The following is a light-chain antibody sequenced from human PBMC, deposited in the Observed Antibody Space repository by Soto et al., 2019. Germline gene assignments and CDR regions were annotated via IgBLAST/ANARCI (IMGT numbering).Light chain of an antibody. Sequence: EIVLTQSPATLSLSPGERATLSCRASQSVYSYLAWYQQKPGQAPRLLIYDASNRATGIPARFSGSGSGTDFTLIIGSLEPEDSAVYYCQQRSSWPLTFGGGTKVEI. J-gene: IGKJ4*01. CDR2: DAS. CDR3: QQRSSWPLT. V-gene: IGKV3-11*01. CDR1: QSVYSY.